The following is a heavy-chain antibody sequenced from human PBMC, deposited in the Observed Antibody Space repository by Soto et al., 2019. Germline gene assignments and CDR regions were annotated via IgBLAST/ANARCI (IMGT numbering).Heavy chain of an antibody. D-gene: IGHD6-6*01. CDR1: VFSVSNNY. J-gene: IGHJ6*02. CDR2: IYSDGST. CDR3: ARGGGVAVRPHYYYCCMDV. V-gene: IGHV3-53*01. Sequence: EVQLVESGGGLIQPGGSLRLSCVASVFSVSNNYMSWVRQAPGKGLEWVSVIYSDGSTYYADSVKGRFTISRDNSRNTVYRQTNLLRSEDTAVYYCARGGGVAVRPHYYYCCMDVWGQGTTVTVSS.